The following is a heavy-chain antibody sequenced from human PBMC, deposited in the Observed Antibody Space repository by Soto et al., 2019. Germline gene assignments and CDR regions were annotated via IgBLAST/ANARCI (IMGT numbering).Heavy chain of an antibody. J-gene: IGHJ6*02. CDR1: GFTVSSNY. CDR3: ARSSSVVGHYYYYGMDV. CDR2: IYSGGST. D-gene: IGHD6-19*01. V-gene: IGHV3-53*01. Sequence: EVQLVESGGGLMQPGGSLRLSCAASGFTVSSNYMSWVRQAPGKGLEWVSAIYSGGSTYYADSVKGRFTISRDNSKNTRYLQMNSVRVVDTAVYYCARSSSVVGHYYYYGMDVWGQGTTVTVSS.